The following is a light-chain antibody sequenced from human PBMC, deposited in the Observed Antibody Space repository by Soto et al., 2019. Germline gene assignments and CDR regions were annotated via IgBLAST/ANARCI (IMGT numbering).Light chain of an antibody. CDR1: SSDVGSYNL. CDR2: EGS. CDR3: CSYAGSSTFV. V-gene: IGLV2-23*01. J-gene: IGLJ1*01. Sequence: QSVLTQPASVSGSPGQSITISCTGTSSDVGSYNLVSWYQQHPGKAPKLMIYEGSKRPSGVSDRFSGSKSGSTASLTISGLQDEDEAAYYCCSYAGSSTFVFGTGTKLTVL.